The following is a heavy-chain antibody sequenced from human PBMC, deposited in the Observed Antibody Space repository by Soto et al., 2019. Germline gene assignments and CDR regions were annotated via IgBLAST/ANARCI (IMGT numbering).Heavy chain of an antibody. Sequence: GGSLRLSCAASGFTFSSYSMNWVRQAPGKGLEWVSSIDSGGSTYYADSVKGRFTISRDNSKSTLYLQMNSLRAEDTALYYCAKGRSYYYYYGVDVWGQGTTVTVSS. CDR1: GFTFSSYS. J-gene: IGHJ6*02. CDR3: AKGRSYYYYYGVDV. CDR2: IDSGGST. V-gene: IGHV3-23*01.